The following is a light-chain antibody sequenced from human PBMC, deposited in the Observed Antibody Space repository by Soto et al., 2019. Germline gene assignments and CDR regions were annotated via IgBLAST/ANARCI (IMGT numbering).Light chain of an antibody. V-gene: IGKV3-15*01. CDR1: QSVNSN. CDR3: QQNNNWPRT. Sequence: ETLMTQSAATLSVSPGERVTLSCRASQSVNSNLAWYQQKPGQAPRLLIYGASTRVTGIPARFSGSGSGTDFPLAISSLQSEDFAIYYCQQNNNWPRTFGQGTKVEI. J-gene: IGKJ1*01. CDR2: GAS.